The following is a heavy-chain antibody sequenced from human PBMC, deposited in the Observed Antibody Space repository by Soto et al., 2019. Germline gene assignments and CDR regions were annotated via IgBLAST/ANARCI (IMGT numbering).Heavy chain of an antibody. D-gene: IGHD4-17*01. CDR3: ARRSAVTTFYFYGMDV. CDR1: GDSFNSNW. Sequence: GESLKIACKVSGDSFNSNWIAWVRQRPGRGLEWMGIIYPIDSDTRYSPSFQGQVTISVDRSVNSAFLQWRSLKASDTATYYCARRSAVTTFYFYGMDVWGQGTTVTVSS. J-gene: IGHJ6*02. V-gene: IGHV5-51*01. CDR2: IYPIDSDT.